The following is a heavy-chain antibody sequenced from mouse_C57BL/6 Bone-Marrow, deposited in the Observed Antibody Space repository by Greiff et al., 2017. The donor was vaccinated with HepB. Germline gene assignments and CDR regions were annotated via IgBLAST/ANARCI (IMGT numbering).Heavy chain of an antibody. CDR1: GYTFTSYT. CDR2: INPSSGYT. J-gene: IGHJ2*01. D-gene: IGHD1-1*01. CDR3: ARGYYYGSSSDY. Sequence: QVHVKQSGAELARPGASVKMSRKASGYTFTSYTMHWVKQRPGQGLEWIGYINPSSGYTKYNQKFKDKATLTADKSSSTAYMQLSSLTSEDSAVYYCARGYYYGSSSDYWGQGTTLTVSS. V-gene: IGHV1-4*01.